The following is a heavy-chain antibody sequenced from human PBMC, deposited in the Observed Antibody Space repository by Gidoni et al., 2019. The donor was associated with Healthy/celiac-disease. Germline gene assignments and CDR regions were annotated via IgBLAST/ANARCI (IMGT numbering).Heavy chain of an antibody. J-gene: IGHJ4*02. Sequence: QVQLVESGGGVVQPGRSLRLSCAASGFTFSSYGMHWVRQAPGKGLEWVAVKPYDGSNKYYADSVKGRFTISRDNSKNTLYLQMNSLRAEDTAVYYCAKRGDYDFFSYWGQGTLVTVSS. V-gene: IGHV3-30*18. CDR1: GFTFSSYG. D-gene: IGHD3-3*01. CDR3: AKRGDYDFFSY. CDR2: KPYDGSNK.